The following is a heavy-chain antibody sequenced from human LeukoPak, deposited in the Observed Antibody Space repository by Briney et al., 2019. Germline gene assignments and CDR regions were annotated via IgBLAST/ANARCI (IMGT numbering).Heavy chain of an antibody. CDR2: ISAYNGNT. CDR1: GYTFTSYG. CDR3: ARDVPDMAVAGTGDAFDI. Sequence: ASVKVSCKASGYTFTSYGISWVRQAPGQGLEWMGWISAYNGNTNYAQKLQGRVTMTTDTSTSTAYMELRSLRSDDTAVYYCARDVPDMAVAGTGDAFDIWGQGTMVTVSS. V-gene: IGHV1-18*01. J-gene: IGHJ3*02. D-gene: IGHD6-19*01.